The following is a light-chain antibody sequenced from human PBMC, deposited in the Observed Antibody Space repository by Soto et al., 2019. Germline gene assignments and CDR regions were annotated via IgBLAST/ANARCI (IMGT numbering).Light chain of an antibody. Sequence: EIVLTQSPPTLSLSPGERATLTCRASQSVNNYLAWYQQKPGQSPRLLIFDASNRATGIPARFSGSGSATDFTLTITSLEPEDFAVYYCQHRAIWPVSFGQGTRLEIK. J-gene: IGKJ5*01. CDR1: QSVNNY. CDR2: DAS. CDR3: QHRAIWPVS. V-gene: IGKV3-11*01.